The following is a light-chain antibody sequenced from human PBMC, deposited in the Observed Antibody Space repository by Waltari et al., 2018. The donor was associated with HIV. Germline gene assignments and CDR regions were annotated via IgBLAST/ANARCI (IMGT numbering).Light chain of an antibody. V-gene: IGLV1-44*01. CDR2: SNN. CDR1: SSHIGSKT. CDR3: AAWEDSLNGPNYV. Sequence: QSVLTQTPSASGAPGQSVIISCSGSSSHIGSKTVNWYRQLPGTAPKLLTYSNNQRPSGVPDRFSGSKSGTSASLAISGLQSGDEADYYCAAWEDSLNGPNYVFGSGTTVTVL. J-gene: IGLJ1*01.